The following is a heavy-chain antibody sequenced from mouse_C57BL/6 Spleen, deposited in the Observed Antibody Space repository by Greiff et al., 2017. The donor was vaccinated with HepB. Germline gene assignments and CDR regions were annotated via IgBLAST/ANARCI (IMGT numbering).Heavy chain of an antibody. CDR2: ISYDGSN. Sequence: EVKLQESGPGLVKPSQSLSLTCSVTGYSITSGYYWNWIRQFPGNKLEWMGYISYDGSNNYNPSLKNRISITRDTSKNQFFLKLNSVTTEDTATYYCARENLLLRFFDYWGQGTTLTVSS. J-gene: IGHJ2*01. D-gene: IGHD1-1*01. CDR1: GYSITSGYY. CDR3: ARENLLLRFFDY. V-gene: IGHV3-6*01.